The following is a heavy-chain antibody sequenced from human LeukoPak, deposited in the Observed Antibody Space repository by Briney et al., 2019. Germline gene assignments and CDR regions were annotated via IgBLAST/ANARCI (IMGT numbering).Heavy chain of an antibody. CDR3: ARGRGRAYGSGKEYYFDY. D-gene: IGHD3-10*01. Sequence: ASVKVSCKASGYTFTSYDINWVRQATGQGLEWMGWMNPNSGNTGYAQKFQGGVTITRNTSISTAYMELSSLRSEDTAVYYCARGRGRAYGSGKEYYFDYWGQGTLVTVSS. J-gene: IGHJ4*02. CDR1: GYTFTSYD. V-gene: IGHV1-8*03. CDR2: MNPNSGNT.